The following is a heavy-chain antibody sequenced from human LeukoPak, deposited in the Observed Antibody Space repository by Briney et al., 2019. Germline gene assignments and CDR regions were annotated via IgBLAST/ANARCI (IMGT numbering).Heavy chain of an antibody. D-gene: IGHD3-22*01. J-gene: IGHJ6*02. CDR3: ARDYDSSGYSPMDV. V-gene: IGHV3-23*01. CDR1: GFTFSSYA. Sequence: GGSLRLSCAASGFTFSSYAMSWVRQAPGKGLEWVSAISGSGGSTYYADSVKGRFTISRDNSKNTLYLQMNSLRAEDTAVYYCARDYDSSGYSPMDVWGQGTTVTVSS. CDR2: ISGSGGST.